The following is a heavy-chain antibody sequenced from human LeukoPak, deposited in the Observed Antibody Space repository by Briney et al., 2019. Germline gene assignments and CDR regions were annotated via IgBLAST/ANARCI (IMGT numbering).Heavy chain of an antibody. D-gene: IGHD3-10*01. CDR2: MNPNSGNT. V-gene: IGHV1-8*03. Sequence: ASVKVSCKASGYTFTSYDINWVRQATGQGLEWMGWMNPNSGNTGYAQKFRGRVTITRNTSISTAYMELSSLRSEDTAVYYCARTRYYYNSRSYGAPYYFDYWGQGTLVTVSS. J-gene: IGHJ4*02. CDR3: ARTRYYYNSRSYGAPYYFDY. CDR1: GYTFTSYD.